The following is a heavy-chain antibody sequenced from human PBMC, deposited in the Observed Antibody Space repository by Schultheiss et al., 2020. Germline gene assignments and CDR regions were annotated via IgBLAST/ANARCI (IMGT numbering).Heavy chain of an antibody. V-gene: IGHV4-39*07. J-gene: IGHJ4*02. CDR3: ARDRGDYGDYVYFDY. Sequence: SETLSLTCAVSGGSISSSSYYWGWIRQPPGKGLEWIGSIYYSGSTNYNPSLKSRVTISVDTSKNQFSLKLTSVTAADTAVYYCARDRGDYGDYVYFDYWGQGTLVTVSS. CDR1: GGSISSSSYY. D-gene: IGHD4-17*01. CDR2: IYYSGST.